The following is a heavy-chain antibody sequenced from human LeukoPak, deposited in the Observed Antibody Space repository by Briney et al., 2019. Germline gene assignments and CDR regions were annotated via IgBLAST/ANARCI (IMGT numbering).Heavy chain of an antibody. J-gene: IGHJ4*02. Sequence: ASVKVSCKASGYTFTSYYMHWVRQAPGQGLEWMGIISPSGGSTSYAQKFQGRVTMTRDTSTSTVYMELSSLRSEDTAVYYCARDFHDYGDYVAFDYWGQGTLVTVSS. V-gene: IGHV1-46*01. CDR2: ISPSGGST. D-gene: IGHD4-17*01. CDR3: ARDFHDYGDYVAFDY. CDR1: GYTFTSYY.